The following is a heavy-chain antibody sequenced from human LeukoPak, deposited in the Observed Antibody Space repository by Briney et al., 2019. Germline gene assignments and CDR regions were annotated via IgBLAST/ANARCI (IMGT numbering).Heavy chain of an antibody. CDR1: GLTVSTDY. V-gene: IGHV3-53*01. CDR2: IYSGGST. J-gene: IGHJ4*02. D-gene: IGHD2-21*02. Sequence: GGSLRLSCAASGLTVSTDYMSWARQAPEKGLEWVSVIYSGGSTYYADSVKGRFIISRDSFQNTLYLQMNSLRADDTAVYYCARGGGAYCGGDCHRNFDYWGQGTLVTVSS. CDR3: ARGGGAYCGGDCHRNFDY.